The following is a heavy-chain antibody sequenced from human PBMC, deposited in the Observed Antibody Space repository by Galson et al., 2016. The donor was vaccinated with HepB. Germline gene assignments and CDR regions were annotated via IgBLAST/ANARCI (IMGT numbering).Heavy chain of an antibody. CDR1: GFTFSSYW. CDR3: ARARGYGGGAFDI. J-gene: IGHJ3*02. D-gene: IGHD5-18*01. CDR2: INSDVSST. V-gene: IGHV3-74*01. Sequence: SLRLSCAASGFTFSSYWMHWVRQAPGKGLVWISRINSDVSSTSYADSVKGRFTISRDNAKNTLYLQMNSLRAEDTAVYYCARARGYGGGAFDIWGQGTMVTVSS.